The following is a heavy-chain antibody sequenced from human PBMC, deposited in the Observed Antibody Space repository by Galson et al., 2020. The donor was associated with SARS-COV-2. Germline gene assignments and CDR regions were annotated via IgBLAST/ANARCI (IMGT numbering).Heavy chain of an antibody. D-gene: IGHD3-22*01. V-gene: IGHV1-46*01. Sequence: ASVKVSCKASGYTFTSYYMHWVRQAPGQGLEWMGIINPSGGSTSYAQKFQGRVTMTRDTSTSTVYMELSSLRSEDTAVYYCARDIKGGMIVVVDYYYYYGMDVWGQGTTVTVSS. CDR2: INPSGGST. CDR1: GYTFTSYY. J-gene: IGHJ6*02. CDR3: ARDIKGGMIVVVDYYYYYGMDV.